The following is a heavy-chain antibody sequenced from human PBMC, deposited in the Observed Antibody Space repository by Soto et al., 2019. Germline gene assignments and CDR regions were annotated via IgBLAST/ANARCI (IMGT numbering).Heavy chain of an antibody. J-gene: IGHJ6*02. CDR3: ERDWWEEQVGKQTGSHIDF. V-gene: IGHV3-33*01. CDR1: SFVFSIFG. Sequence: GGPLRLFCAVSSFVFSIFGIHWVRQAPGKGLEWVAVKWSAGNKKYYADSVRGRFNISRDNSKNTLYLQMNSQRGEDTAVYYFERDWWEEQVGKQTGSHIDFWGQGTKDTVSS. CDR2: KWSAGNKK. D-gene: IGHD1-26*01.